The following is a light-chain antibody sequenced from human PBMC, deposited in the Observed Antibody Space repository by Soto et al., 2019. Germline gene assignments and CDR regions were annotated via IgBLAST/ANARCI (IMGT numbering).Light chain of an antibody. Sequence: QPVLTQPASVSGSPGQSITISCSGTSRDVSGFNYVSWYQQYPGKAPKVIIYEVYSRPSGVSDRFSGSRSGDTASLTISGLQADDEADYYCSSYTTRNTLVFGTGTKLTVL. CDR3: SSYTTRNTLV. CDR1: SRDVSGFNY. CDR2: EVY. V-gene: IGLV2-14*01. J-gene: IGLJ1*01.